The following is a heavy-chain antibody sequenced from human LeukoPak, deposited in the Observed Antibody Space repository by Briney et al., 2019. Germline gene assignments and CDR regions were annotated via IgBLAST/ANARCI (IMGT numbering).Heavy chain of an antibody. Sequence: GGSLRLSCAASGFTFSSYAMSWVRQAPGKGLEWVSYISGSSSYIAYADSVKGRFTISRDNAKNSLFLQMNTLRAEDTAVYYCARIGVDTPRNNWFDPWGQGTLVTVSS. CDR1: GFTFSSYA. CDR2: ISGSSSYI. CDR3: ARIGVDTPRNNWFDP. V-gene: IGHV3-21*05. D-gene: IGHD2-2*02. J-gene: IGHJ5*02.